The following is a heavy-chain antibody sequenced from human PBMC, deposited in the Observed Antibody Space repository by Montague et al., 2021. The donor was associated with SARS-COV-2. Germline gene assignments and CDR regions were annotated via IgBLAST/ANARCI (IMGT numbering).Heavy chain of an antibody. CDR3: ARDSPVVSTISSGNYYGMDV. CDR2: MYTSGST. Sequence: TLCLTCTVSGGSISSGKYYWSWIRQPAGKGLEWIGRMYTSGSTNYNPSLKSRVTISGATSKNQFSLKLMSVTAAETAVYYCARDSPVVSTISSGNYYGMDVWGQGTTVTVSS. V-gene: IGHV4-61*02. D-gene: IGHD3-22*01. J-gene: IGHJ6*02. CDR1: GGSISSGKYY.